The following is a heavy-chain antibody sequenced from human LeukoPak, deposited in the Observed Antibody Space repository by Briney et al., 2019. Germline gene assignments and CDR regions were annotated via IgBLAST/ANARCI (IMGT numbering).Heavy chain of an antibody. Sequence: ASVKVSCKASGDSFSVYYIHWVRQAPGQGPEWMGWINLNTGGTNYAQKFDGRFSMTRDTSINTAFMELSGLRFDDTAVYYCGSVRGILSYFDLWGRGTLVTVSS. D-gene: IGHD3-16*01. J-gene: IGHJ2*01. V-gene: IGHV1-2*02. CDR2: INLNTGGT. CDR1: GDSFSVYY. CDR3: GSVRGILSYFDL.